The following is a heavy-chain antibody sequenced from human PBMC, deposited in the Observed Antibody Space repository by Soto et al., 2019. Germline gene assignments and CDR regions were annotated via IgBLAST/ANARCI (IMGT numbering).Heavy chain of an antibody. CDR2: ISSSSRRT. J-gene: IGHJ4*02. V-gene: IGHV3-23*01. Sequence: PGGSLRLSCETSGFTFGNYGMGWVRQAPGKGLYGVSGISSSSRRTYYADSVRGRFTISRDNSKNTLYLQMDTLRADDTAVYYCARATNVFLYWLPTVLFDYRSQGSLDTVSS. CDR3: ARATNVFLYWLPTVLFDY. CDR1: GFTFGNYG. D-gene: IGHD3-3*01.